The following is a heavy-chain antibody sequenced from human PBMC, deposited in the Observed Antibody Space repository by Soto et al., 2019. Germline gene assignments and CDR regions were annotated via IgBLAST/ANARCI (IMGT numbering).Heavy chain of an antibody. CDR2: IIPVFGTT. Sequence: SVKVSCKASGGTFRNYVIGWVRQAPGQGLEWMGGIIPVFGTTNYAQKFQGRVTITADESTSTAYIEVSSLRSEDTAMFYCGRYCSGGSCHTLDYYGMDVWGQGTTVTVSS. D-gene: IGHD2-15*01. V-gene: IGHV1-69*13. J-gene: IGHJ6*02. CDR3: GRYCSGGSCHTLDYYGMDV. CDR1: GGTFRNYV.